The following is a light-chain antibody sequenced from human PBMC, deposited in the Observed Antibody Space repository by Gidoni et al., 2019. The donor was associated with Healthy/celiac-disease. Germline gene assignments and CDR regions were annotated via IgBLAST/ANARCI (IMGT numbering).Light chain of an antibody. V-gene: IGKV1-5*03. CDR1: KSISSW. CDR2: KAS. J-gene: IGKJ2*01. CDR3: QQYNSYLYT. Sequence: DIQLTQSPSTLSASVGDRVTITCRASKSISSWLAWYQQKAGKAPKLLIYKASSLESGGPSSFSGSGSGTEFTLTISILQPDDFATYYCQQYNSYLYTFGQGTKLEIK.